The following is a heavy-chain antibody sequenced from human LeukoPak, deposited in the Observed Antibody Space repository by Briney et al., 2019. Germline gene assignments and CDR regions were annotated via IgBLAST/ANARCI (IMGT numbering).Heavy chain of an antibody. CDR1: GYSFSSDW. J-gene: IGHJ6*02. Sequence: GESLKISCKGSGYSFSSDWISWVRQMPWRGLEWIGRFDPSDSYSKYRPSFQGHVTFSADKSITTAYLQWSSLEASDTAIYYCARHEALGDFWSGLGVWGQGTTVTVSS. CDR3: ARHEALGDFWSGLGV. V-gene: IGHV5-10-1*01. D-gene: IGHD3-3*01. CDR2: FDPSDSYS.